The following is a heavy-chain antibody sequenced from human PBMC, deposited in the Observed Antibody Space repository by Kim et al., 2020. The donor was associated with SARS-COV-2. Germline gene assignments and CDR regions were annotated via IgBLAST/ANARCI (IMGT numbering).Heavy chain of an antibody. Sequence: PSLRSRVTKSVDTSKNQFSLKLSSVTAADTAVYYCARSPSTVVTPNYFDYWGQGTLVTVSS. V-gene: IGHV4-59*01. CDR3: ARSPSTVVTPNYFDY. D-gene: IGHD4-17*01. J-gene: IGHJ4*02.